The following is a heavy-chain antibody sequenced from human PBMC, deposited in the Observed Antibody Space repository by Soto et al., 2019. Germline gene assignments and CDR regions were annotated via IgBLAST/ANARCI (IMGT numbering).Heavy chain of an antibody. Sequence: GGSLRLSCVGSGFTLSSCSMSWVRQTPGKGLEWVSSITTGNDYISYADSVKGRFTISRDNAKNSLFLRMNSLRADDTALYFCARDSYSSLFDSWGQGTLVTVSS. CDR1: GFTLSSCS. V-gene: IGHV3-21*01. CDR2: ITTGNDYI. CDR3: ARDSYSSLFDS. J-gene: IGHJ5*01. D-gene: IGHD6-19*01.